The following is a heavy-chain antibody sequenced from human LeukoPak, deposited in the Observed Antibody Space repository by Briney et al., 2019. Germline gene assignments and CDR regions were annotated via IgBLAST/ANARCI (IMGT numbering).Heavy chain of an antibody. V-gene: IGHV4-39*07. D-gene: IGHD3-16*02. CDR1: GASMSNYY. CDR2: IYYSGST. Sequence: KSSETLSLTCNVSGASMSNYYWVWIRQPPGKGLEWIGSIYYSGSTYSNPSLKSRVTISGDTSKNRFSLKLSSVTAADTAVYYCARAVVISIAGFDYWGQGTLVTVSS. J-gene: IGHJ4*02. CDR3: ARAVVISIAGFDY.